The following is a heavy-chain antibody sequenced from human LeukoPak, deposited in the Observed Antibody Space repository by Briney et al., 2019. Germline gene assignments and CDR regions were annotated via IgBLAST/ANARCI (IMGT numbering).Heavy chain of an antibody. V-gene: IGHV3-7*01. CDR3: ATEGAANGY. J-gene: IGHJ4*02. CDR1: GFTFTSYW. CDR2: IKQDGSEK. Sequence: GGSLRLSCAASGFTFTSYWMSWVRQAPGQGVEWMANIKQDGSEKYYVDSVKGRFTISRDNAKNSLYLQMNSLRAEDTAVYYCATEGAANGYWGQGTLVTVSS. D-gene: IGHD1-26*01.